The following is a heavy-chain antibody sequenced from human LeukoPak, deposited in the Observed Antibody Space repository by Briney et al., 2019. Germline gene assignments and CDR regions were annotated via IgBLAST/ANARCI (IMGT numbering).Heavy chain of an antibody. CDR2: ISYDGSNK. CDR1: GFTLSPYG. Sequence: KSGGSLRLSCSASGFTLSPYGMHWVRQAPGKGLEWVAIISYDGSNKFYADSVRGRFTISRDNAKNSLYLQMNSLRAEDAAVYYCARVWGIVGAIDWFDPWGQGTLVTVSS. V-gene: IGHV3-30*03. D-gene: IGHD1-26*01. J-gene: IGHJ5*02. CDR3: ARVWGIVGAIDWFDP.